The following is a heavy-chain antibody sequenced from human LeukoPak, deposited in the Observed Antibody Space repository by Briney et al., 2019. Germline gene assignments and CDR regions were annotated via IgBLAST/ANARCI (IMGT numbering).Heavy chain of an antibody. CDR3: ATGSGTYYDS. J-gene: IGHJ4*02. CDR2: INGDGSSS. V-gene: IGHV3-74*01. D-gene: IGHD3-10*01. CDR1: TFTFSTYW. Sequence: PGGSLRLSCEASTFTFSTYWMHRVRQVPGKGLVWVSYINGDGSSSNYADSVKGRLTISRDNAKNTLYLQMNSLRAEDTAVYYCATGSGTYYDSWGQGTLVTVSS.